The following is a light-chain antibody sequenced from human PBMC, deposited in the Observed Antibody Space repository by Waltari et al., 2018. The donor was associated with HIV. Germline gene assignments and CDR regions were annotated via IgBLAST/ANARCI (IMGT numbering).Light chain of an antibody. V-gene: IGLV3-21*04. Sequence: SHVLSQPPSVPVAPGKTATVPFGGDTIGSKSFRWYQQRPGQAPLLIIFYNSDRPSGIPERFSGSNSVGTATLTISRVEAGDEADYYCQVWDPLSDHPVFGTGTKVTVL. CDR1: TIGSKS. CDR2: YNS. J-gene: IGLJ1*01. CDR3: QVWDPLSDHPV.